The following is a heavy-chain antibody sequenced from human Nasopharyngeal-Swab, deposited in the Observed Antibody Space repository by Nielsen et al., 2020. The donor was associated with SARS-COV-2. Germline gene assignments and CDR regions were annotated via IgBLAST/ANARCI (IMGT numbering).Heavy chain of an antibody. V-gene: IGHV1-69*13. CDR2: IIPIFGTA. CDR1: GGTFSSYA. J-gene: IGHJ6*03. CDR3: ARQDVVVPAAKSEKYYMDV. D-gene: IGHD2-2*01. Sequence: SVKASCKASGGTFSSYAISWARQAPGQGLEWMGGIIPIFGTANYAQKFQGRVTITADESTSTAYMELSSLRSEDTAVYYCARQDVVVPAAKSEKYYMDVWGKGTTVTVSS.